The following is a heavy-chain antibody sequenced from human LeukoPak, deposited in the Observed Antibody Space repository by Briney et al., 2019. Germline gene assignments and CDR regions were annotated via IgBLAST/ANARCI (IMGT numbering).Heavy chain of an antibody. V-gene: IGHV3-30*02. J-gene: IGHJ5*02. CDR1: GFTFNNCG. Sequence: PGGALRLSCAASGFTFNNCGMHWVRQAPGKGLEWLAFIRSDGGIKYYRDSVKGRFTISRDNSKNTLYLEMDSLTPDDTAVYYCAKGGRNYGSSAYNDATWGQGTLVTVSS. CDR2: IRSDGGIK. CDR3: AKGGRNYGSSAYNDAT. D-gene: IGHD3-22*01.